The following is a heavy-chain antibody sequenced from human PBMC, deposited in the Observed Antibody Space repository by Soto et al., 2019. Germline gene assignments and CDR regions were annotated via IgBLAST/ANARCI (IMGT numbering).Heavy chain of an antibody. V-gene: IGHV1-69*06. CDR3: ARGPKRTYYFDY. J-gene: IGHJ4*02. CDR1: GGTFSSYA. Sequence: SVKVSCKASGGTFSSYAISWVRQAPGQGLEWMGGIIPIFGTANYAQKFQGRVTITADKSASTAYMELSSLRSEDTAVYYCARGPKRTYYFDYWGQGTLVTVSS. CDR2: IIPIFGTA.